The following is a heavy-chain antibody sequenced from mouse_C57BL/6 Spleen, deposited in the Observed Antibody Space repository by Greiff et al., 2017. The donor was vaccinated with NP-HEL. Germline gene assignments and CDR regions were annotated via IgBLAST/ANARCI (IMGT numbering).Heavy chain of an antibody. D-gene: IGHD2-5*01. J-gene: IGHJ1*03. CDR1: GFSLTSYG. V-gene: IGHV2-2*01. CDR2: IWSGGST. CDR3: ARPYYSNWYFGV. Sequence: VKLVESGPGLVQPSQSLSITCTVSGFSLTSYGVHWVRQSPGKGLEWLGVIWSGGSTDYNAAFISRLSISKDNSKSQVFFKMNSLQADDTAIYYWARPYYSNWYFGVWGTGTTVTVSS.